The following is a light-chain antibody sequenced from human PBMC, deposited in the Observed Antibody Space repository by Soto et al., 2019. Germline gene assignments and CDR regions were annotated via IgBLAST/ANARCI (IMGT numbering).Light chain of an antibody. V-gene: IGLV2-23*01. CDR2: EAS. CDR3: YSYGGSYYV. CDR1: TIDVGSYSL. J-gene: IGLJ1*01. Sequence: QSVLTQPASVSGSPGQSITISRTGTTIDVGSYSLVSWYQHHPGKAPQLMIYEASKRPSGVSNRFSGSKSGNTASLTISGLQAEDEADYYCYSYGGSYYVFGTGTKVTVL.